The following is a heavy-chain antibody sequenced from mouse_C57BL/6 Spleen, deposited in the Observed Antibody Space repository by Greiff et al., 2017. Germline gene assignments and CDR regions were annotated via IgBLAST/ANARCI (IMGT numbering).Heavy chain of an antibody. CDR2: SRNKTNDYTS. D-gene: IGHD2-3*01. V-gene: IGHV7-1*01. CDR3: ARDAYDGYPVAY. J-gene: IGHJ3*01. Sequence: EVKLVESGGGLVQSGRSLRLSCATSGFTFSDFYMEWVRQAPGKGLEWIAASRNKTNDYTSEYNASVKGRFIVSRDTSQSFLYLQMNALRAEDTAIYYCARDAYDGYPVAYWGQGTLVTVSA. CDR1: GFTFSDFY.